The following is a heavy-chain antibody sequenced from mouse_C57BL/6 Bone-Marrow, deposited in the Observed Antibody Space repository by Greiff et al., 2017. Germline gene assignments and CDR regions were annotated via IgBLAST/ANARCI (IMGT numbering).Heavy chain of an antibody. J-gene: IGHJ2*01. Sequence: QVQLQQPGAELVMPGASVKLSCKASGYTFTSYWMHWVKQRPGQGLEWIGEIDPSDSYTNYNQKFKGMSTLTVDTSSSTAYLQLSSLTSEGSAVYYCARWHYGGYWGRGTTLTVSS. CDR1: GYTFTSYW. CDR2: IDPSDSYT. D-gene: IGHD1-1*01. V-gene: IGHV1-69*01. CDR3: ARWHYGGY.